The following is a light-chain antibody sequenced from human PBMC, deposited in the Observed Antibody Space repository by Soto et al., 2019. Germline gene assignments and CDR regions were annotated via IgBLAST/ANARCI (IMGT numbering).Light chain of an antibody. CDR1: SSDIGGYDS. J-gene: IGLJ2*01. CDR2: DVS. V-gene: IGLV2-14*01. CDR3: TSYTSSTTRVV. Sequence: QSALTQPASVSGSPGQSITISCTGTSSDIGGYDSVSWYQQYPGKAPKLMIYDVSNRPSGVSNRFSGSKSGNTASLTISGLQAEDEADYCCTSYTSSTTRVVFGGGTKLTVL.